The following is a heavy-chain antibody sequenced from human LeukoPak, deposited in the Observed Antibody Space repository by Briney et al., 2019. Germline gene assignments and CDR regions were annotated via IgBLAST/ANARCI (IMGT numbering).Heavy chain of an antibody. CDR3: ARVDIVATYYFDY. CDR1: GGTFSSYA. CDR2: INPNSGGT. J-gene: IGHJ4*02. D-gene: IGHD5-12*01. Sequence: ASVKVSCKASGGTFSSYAISWVRQAPGQGLEWMGWINPNSGGTNYAQKFQGRVTMTRDTSISTAYMELSRLRSDDTAVYYCARVDIVATYYFDYWGQGTLVTVSS. V-gene: IGHV1-2*02.